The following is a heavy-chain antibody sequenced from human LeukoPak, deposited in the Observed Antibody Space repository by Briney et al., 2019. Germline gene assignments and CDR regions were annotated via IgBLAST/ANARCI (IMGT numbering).Heavy chain of an antibody. CDR2: ISGSGGST. J-gene: IGHJ4*02. CDR3: ESGELFYLGSHYYFDY. Sequence: GGSLRLSCAASGFTFSSYAMSWVRQAPGKGLEWVSAISGSGGSTYYADSVKGRFTISRDNSKNTLYLQMNSLRAEDTAVYYCESGELFYLGSHYYFDYWGQGTLVTVSS. D-gene: IGHD3-10*01. CDR1: GFTFSSYA. V-gene: IGHV3-23*01.